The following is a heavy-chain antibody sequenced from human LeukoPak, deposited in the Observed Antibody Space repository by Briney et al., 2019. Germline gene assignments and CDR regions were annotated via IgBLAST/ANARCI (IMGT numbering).Heavy chain of an antibody. D-gene: IGHD1/OR15-1a*01. V-gene: IGHV3-33*06. Sequence: PGGSLRLSCAASGFTFNIYGMHWVRQAPGKGLEWVAVIWNDGSDKYYADSVKGRLTISRDNSKNTLYLQMNSLRAEDTAVYYCAKDPAGNTPFDYWGQGTLVTVSS. CDR3: AKDPAGNTPFDY. CDR1: GFTFNIYG. CDR2: IWNDGSDK. J-gene: IGHJ4*02.